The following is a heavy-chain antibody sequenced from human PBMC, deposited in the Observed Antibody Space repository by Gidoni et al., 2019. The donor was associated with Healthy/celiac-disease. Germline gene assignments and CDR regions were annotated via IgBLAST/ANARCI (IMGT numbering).Heavy chain of an antibody. J-gene: IGHJ4*02. CDR1: GFTCSSYA. CDR2: ISGSGGST. D-gene: IGHD5-18*01. V-gene: IGHV3-23*01. Sequence: EVQLLESGGGLVQPGGSLRLSCAASGFTCSSYAMSWVRQATVQGLEWVSAISGSGGSTYYADAVKGRFTISRDNSKNTLDLQMNSLRAEDTAVYYCAKDTAMVKAFDYWGQGTLVTVSS. CDR3: AKDTAMVKAFDY.